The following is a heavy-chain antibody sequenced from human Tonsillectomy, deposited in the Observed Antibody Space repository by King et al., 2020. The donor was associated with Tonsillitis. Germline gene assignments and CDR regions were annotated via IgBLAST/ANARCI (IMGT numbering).Heavy chain of an antibody. J-gene: IGHJ4*02. CDR1: GFTFNKYA. Sequence: QVQLVESGGDVVQPGRSLRLSCAASGFTFNKYAMHWVRQPPGKGLEWVAIISDDGSYTYYADSVRGRFTISRDNSKNTLFLQMNGLRTEDTAFYYCAKPLWVGEFPVDDWGQGTLVTVSS. CDR2: ISDDGSYT. CDR3: AKPLWVGEFPVDD. V-gene: IGHV3-30*18. D-gene: IGHD3-10*01.